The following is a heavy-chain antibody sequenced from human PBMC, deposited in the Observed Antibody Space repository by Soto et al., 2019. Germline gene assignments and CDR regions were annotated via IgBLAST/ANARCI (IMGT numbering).Heavy chain of an antibody. CDR3: ARSRGGGRHLSFDP. CDR1: ENTFSSYW. V-gene: IGHV5-51*01. J-gene: IGHJ5*02. CDR2: IYPDDSDT. Sequence: GESLKISCKGSENTFSSYWIAWVRQLPGKGLECMGIIYPDDSDTRYSPAFQGQVTISVDKSITTAYLQWSSLKASDTAMYYCARSRGGGRHLSFDPWGQGTQVTVSS. D-gene: IGHD2-15*01.